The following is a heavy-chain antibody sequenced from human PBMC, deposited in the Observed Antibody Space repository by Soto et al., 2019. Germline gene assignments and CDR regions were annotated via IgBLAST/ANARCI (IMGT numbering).Heavy chain of an antibody. CDR1: GYTFTNYA. D-gene: IGHD6-13*01. V-gene: IGHV1-3*01. CDR2: INAGNDNT. CDR3: ARESSSSCHDY. J-gene: IGHJ4*02. Sequence: ASVKVSCKASGYTFTNYAMHWVRQAPGQRLEWMGWINAGNDNTKSSQKLQGRVTMTTDTSTSTAYMELRSLRSDDTAVYYCARESSSSCHDYWGQGTLVTVSS.